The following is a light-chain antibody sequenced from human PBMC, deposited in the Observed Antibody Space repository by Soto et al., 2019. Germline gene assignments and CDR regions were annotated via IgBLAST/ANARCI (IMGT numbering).Light chain of an antibody. CDR1: QSVRSN. CDR3: QQYNDWPT. V-gene: IGKV3-15*01. Sequence: ETLMTQSPATLSVSPGERVTLSCRASQSVRSNLAWYQHKPGQAPMLLIYDAGNRATGIAVRFSGSGSETEFTLTISSLQSEDFAVYYCQQYNDWPTLGQGTRLEIK. J-gene: IGKJ5*01. CDR2: DAG.